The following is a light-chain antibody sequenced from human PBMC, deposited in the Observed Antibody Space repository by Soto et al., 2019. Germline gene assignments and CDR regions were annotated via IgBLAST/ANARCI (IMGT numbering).Light chain of an antibody. CDR3: QQYNNWPPYT. Sequence: EIVMTQSPVTLSVSPGERATLSCRASQSVSSNLAWYQQKPGQAPRLLIYGASTRATGIPARFSGSGSETEFTLTISSLQSEDFAVYYCQQYNNWPPYTFGQGTKLEIK. CDR1: QSVSSN. V-gene: IGKV3-15*01. J-gene: IGKJ2*01. CDR2: GAS.